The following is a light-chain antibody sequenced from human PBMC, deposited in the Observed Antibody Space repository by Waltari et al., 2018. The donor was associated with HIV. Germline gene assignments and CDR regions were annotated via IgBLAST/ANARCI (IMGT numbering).Light chain of an antibody. J-gene: IGKJ2*01. CDR1: KRISSH. Sequence: EIVMTQFPGTLSVSPGERATLSCRASKRISSHLAWYQQTPGQAPRLLIYSASNRATGIPARFSGSGSGTDFTLTISSLQPEYFAVYYCLQYTFWPTYTFGQGTKLGMK. V-gene: IGKV3-15*01. CDR2: SAS. CDR3: LQYTFWPTYT.